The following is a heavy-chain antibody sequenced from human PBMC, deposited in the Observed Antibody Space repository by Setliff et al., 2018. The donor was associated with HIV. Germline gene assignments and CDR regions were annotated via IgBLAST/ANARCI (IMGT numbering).Heavy chain of an antibody. J-gene: IGHJ3*02. D-gene: IGHD6-19*01. Sequence: PSETLSLTCAVSDYSISSGFYWGWIRQPPGKGLEWIGIIYHTGSTYYNPSLKSRVTMSVDTSKNRLSLKLSSVTAADTAIFYCARHAGSGARDDAFDIWGHGPLVTVSS. CDR3: ARHAGSGARDDAFDI. V-gene: IGHV4-38-2*01. CDR1: DYSISSGFY. CDR2: IYHTGST.